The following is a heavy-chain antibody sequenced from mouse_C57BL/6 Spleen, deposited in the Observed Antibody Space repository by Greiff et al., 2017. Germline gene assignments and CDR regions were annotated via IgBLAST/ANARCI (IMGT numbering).Heavy chain of an antibody. CDR2: IYPGNGDT. D-gene: IGHD2-4*01. J-gene: IGHJ4*01. CDR1: GYTFTSYN. CDR3: ASYDYDLAMDY. Sequence: QVTLKESGAELVRPGASVKMSCKASGYTFTSYNMHWVKQTPRQGLEWIGAIYPGNGDTSYNQKFKGKATLTVDKSSSTAYMQLSSLTSEDSAVYFCASYDYDLAMDYWGQGTSVTVSS. V-gene: IGHV1-12*01.